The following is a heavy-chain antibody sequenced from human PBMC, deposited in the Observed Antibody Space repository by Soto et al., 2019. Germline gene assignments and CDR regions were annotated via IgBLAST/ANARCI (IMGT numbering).Heavy chain of an antibody. CDR3: ARVSGTPDCSGGSCYSRHAFDI. CDR1: GYTFTSYD. Sequence: QVQLVQSGAEVKQPGASVKVSCKASGYTFTSYDINWVRQATGQGLEWMGWMNPNSGNTGYAQKFQGRVTMTRNTSISTAYMELSSRRSEDTAVYYCARVSGTPDCSGGSCYSRHAFDIWGQGTMVTVSS. V-gene: IGHV1-8*01. D-gene: IGHD2-15*01. J-gene: IGHJ3*02. CDR2: MNPNSGNT.